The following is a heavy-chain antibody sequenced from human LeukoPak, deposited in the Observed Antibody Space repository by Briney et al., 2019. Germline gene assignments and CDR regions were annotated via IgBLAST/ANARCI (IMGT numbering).Heavy chain of an antibody. D-gene: IGHD3-22*01. V-gene: IGHV4-4*02. CDR3: ATPDSSGYYYLY. Sequence: KSGGSLRLSCVASGFTFSSRDWMTWVRQAPGKGLEWIGEINHSGSTNYNPSLKSRVTISVDTSKNQFSLKLSSVTAADTAVYYCATPDSSGYYYLYWGQGTLVTVSS. CDR2: INHSGST. J-gene: IGHJ4*02. CDR1: GFTFSSRDW.